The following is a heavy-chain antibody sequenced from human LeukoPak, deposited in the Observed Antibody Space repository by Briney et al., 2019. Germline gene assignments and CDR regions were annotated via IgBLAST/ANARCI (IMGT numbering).Heavy chain of an antibody. CDR3: ASDRGSGSWYGRDY. Sequence: SETLSLTCAVYGGSFSGYYWSWIRQPPGKGLEWIGEINHSGSTNYNPSLKSRVTISVDTSKNQFPLKLSSVTAADTAVYYCASDRGSGSWYGRDYWGQGTLVTVSS. D-gene: IGHD6-13*01. CDR2: INHSGST. CDR1: GGSFSGYY. V-gene: IGHV4-34*01. J-gene: IGHJ4*02.